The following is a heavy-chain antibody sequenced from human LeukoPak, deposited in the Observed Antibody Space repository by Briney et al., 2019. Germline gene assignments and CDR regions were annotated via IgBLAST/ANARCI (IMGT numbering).Heavy chain of an antibody. J-gene: IGHJ4*02. CDR1: GYTFTRSY. CDR3: ARVLFNSGYDY. D-gene: IGHD3-9*01. CDR2: INPNSGET. V-gene: IGHV1-2*02. Sequence: GASVKVSCTPSGYTFTRSYMHWVRQAPGQGLEWMGWINPNSGETKFAQKFQGRVTMTRDTSISTVYMGLCGLRSDDTAVYYCARVLFNSGYDYWGQGSLVTVSP.